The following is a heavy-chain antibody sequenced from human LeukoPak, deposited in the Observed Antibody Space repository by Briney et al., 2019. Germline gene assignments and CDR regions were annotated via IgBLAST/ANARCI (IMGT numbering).Heavy chain of an antibody. CDR3: AKDQRGESGDAFDI. CDR2: ISYDGSNK. J-gene: IGHJ3*02. V-gene: IGHV3-30*18. D-gene: IGHD3-10*01. Sequence: PGGSLRLSCAACGFTFSSYDMHWVRQAPGKGLEWVAVISYDGSNKYYADSVKGRFTISRDNSKNTLYLQMNSLRAEDTAVYYCAKDQRGESGDAFDIWGQGTMVTVSS. CDR1: GFTFSSYD.